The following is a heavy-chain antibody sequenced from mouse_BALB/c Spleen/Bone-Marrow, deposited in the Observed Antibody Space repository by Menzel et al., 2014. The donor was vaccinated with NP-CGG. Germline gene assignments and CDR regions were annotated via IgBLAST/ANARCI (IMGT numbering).Heavy chain of an antibody. CDR1: GFSLTSYG. J-gene: IGHJ4*01. CDR3: AKGEYAKRYYAMDY. D-gene: IGHD2-10*02. Sequence: VKLVESGPGLVAPSQSLSITCTVSGFSLTSYGVSWVRQSPGKGLEWLGVIWGDGSTNYHSALISRLSISKDNSKSQLFLKLNRLQTDDTATYYCAKGEYAKRYYAMDYWGQGTSVTVSS. CDR2: IWGDGST. V-gene: IGHV2-3*01.